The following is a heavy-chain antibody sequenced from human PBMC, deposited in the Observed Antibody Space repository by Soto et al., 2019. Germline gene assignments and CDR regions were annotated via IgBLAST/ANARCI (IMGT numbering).Heavy chain of an antibody. V-gene: IGHV1-69*13. Sequence: SVRVSCNASGGTFSSYAISWLLQSPGQGLEWMGGIIPIFGTANYAQKFQGRVTITADESTSTAYMELSSLRSEDTAVYYCAIYSSIAARGPPIWGQGTLVTVSS. CDR2: IIPIFGTA. CDR3: AIYSSIAARGPPI. D-gene: IGHD6-6*01. CDR1: GGTFSSYA. J-gene: IGHJ4*02.